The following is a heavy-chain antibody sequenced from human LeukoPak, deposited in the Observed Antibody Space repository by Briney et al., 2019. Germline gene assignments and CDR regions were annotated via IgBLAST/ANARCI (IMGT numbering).Heavy chain of an antibody. J-gene: IGHJ3*02. V-gene: IGHV3-21*01. D-gene: IGHD4-23*01. CDR3: ARDYRSGGTSYDAFDI. Sequence: GGALRLSCAASGFTFSSYSMKWVRQAPGKGLEWVSSISSSSSYISSADSVKGRFTISRANAKNSMYLHMNSLRAEATAVYYCARDYRSGGTSYDAFDIWGPRTMVTVSS. CDR1: GFTFSSYS. CDR2: ISSSSSYI.